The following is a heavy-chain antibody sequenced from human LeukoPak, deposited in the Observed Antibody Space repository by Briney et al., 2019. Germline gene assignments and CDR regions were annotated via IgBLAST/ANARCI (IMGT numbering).Heavy chain of an antibody. CDR1: GFTFSRYW. CDR2: INNDGSST. CDR3: AKPRYGGYDFDY. J-gene: IGHJ4*02. Sequence: PGGSLRLSCAASGFTFSRYWMHWVRQAPGKGLVWVSGINNDGSSTSQLDSVKGRFTISRDNAKSTLYLQMNSLRAEDTAVYYCAKPRYGGYDFDYWGQGTLATVSP. D-gene: IGHD5-12*01. V-gene: IGHV3-74*01.